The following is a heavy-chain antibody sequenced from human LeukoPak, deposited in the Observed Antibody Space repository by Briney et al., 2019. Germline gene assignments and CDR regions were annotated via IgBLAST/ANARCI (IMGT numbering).Heavy chain of an antibody. CDR1: GFTFSSYA. D-gene: IGHD3-3*01. Sequence: PGGSLRLSCAASGFTFSSYAMHWVRQAPGKGLEWVAVISYDGSNKYCADSVKGRFTISRDNSKNTLYLQMNSLRAEDTAVYCCAREVINDFWSGYYDYWGQGTLVTVSS. CDR2: ISYDGSNK. CDR3: AREVINDFWSGYYDY. J-gene: IGHJ4*02. V-gene: IGHV3-30-3*01.